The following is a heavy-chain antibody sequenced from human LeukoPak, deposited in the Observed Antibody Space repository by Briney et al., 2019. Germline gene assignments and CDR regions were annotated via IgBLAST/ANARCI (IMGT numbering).Heavy chain of an antibody. CDR1: GGSISSDY. V-gene: IGHV4-59*01. CDR3: ARARGSGYYYYFDY. D-gene: IGHD3-22*01. Sequence: SETLSLTCTVSGGSISSDYWSWIRQSPGKGLEWIGCIYYSGSTYYNPSLKSRVTISVDTSKIQFSLKLSSVTAADTAVYYCARARGSGYYYYFDYWGQGTLVTVSS. CDR2: IYYSGST. J-gene: IGHJ4*02.